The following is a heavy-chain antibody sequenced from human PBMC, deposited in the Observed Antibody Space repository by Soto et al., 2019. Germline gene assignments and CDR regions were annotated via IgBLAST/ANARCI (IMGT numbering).Heavy chain of an antibody. CDR3: ARAPGDLAYYFDY. CDR1: AYSISSGYS. V-gene: IGHV4-38-2*01. J-gene: IGHJ4*02. D-gene: IGHD7-27*01. Sequence: SETLSLTCAASAYSISSGYSWGWIRQSPGKGLEWIGSIYHSGSTYYNPSLKSRVTISLDTSKNQVSLKMSSVTAADTAVYYCARAPGDLAYYFDYWGQGIPVTVSS. CDR2: IYHSGST.